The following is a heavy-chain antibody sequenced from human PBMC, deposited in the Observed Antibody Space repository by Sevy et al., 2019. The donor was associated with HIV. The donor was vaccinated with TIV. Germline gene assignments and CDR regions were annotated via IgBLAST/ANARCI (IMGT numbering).Heavy chain of an antibody. J-gene: IGHJ4*02. CDR1: GFTFSSYG. CDR3: AKDGARIRPQYYFDY. CDR2: IRYDGSNK. V-gene: IGHV3-30*02. D-gene: IGHD1-26*01. Sequence: GGSLRLSCAASGFTFSSYGMHWVRQAPGKGLEWVAFIRYDGSNKYYAASVKGRFTISRDNSKNTLYLQMNSLRAEDTAVYYCAKDGARIRPQYYFDYWGQGTLVTVSS.